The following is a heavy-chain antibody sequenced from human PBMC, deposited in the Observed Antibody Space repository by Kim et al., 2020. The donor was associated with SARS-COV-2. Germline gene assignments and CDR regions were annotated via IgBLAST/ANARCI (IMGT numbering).Heavy chain of an antibody. D-gene: IGHD2-15*01. Sequence: SETLSLTCTVSGAYITNHYWSWIRQPPGKGLEWIGNVYHSGSTSYNPSPKSRVTMSVETSKRQFLLQVITVTAADTTTFYCVTEGYFDGGSFFFDSWG. CDR3: VTEGYFDGGSFFFDS. V-gene: IGHV4-59*11. CDR1: GAYITNHY. CDR2: VYHSGST. J-gene: IGHJ5*01.